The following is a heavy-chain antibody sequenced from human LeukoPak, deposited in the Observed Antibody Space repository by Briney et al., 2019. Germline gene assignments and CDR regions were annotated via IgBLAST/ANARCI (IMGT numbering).Heavy chain of an antibody. V-gene: IGHV4-59*01. D-gene: IGHD3-10*01. J-gene: IGHJ4*02. CDR1: GGSISSYY. CDR3: ARDLMVRGVIPN. Sequence: SETLSLTCTVSGGSISSYYWSWVRQPPGKGLEWIGYIYYSGSTNYNPSLKSRVTISVDTTKNQFSLKLSSVTPADTAVYYCARDLMVRGVIPNWGQGTLVTVSS. CDR2: IYYSGST.